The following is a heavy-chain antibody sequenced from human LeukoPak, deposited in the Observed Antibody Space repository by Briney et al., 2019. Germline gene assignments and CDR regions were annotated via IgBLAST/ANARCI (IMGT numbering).Heavy chain of an antibody. CDR2: ISSRSFTI. D-gene: IGHD6-19*01. J-gene: IGHJ3*02. Sequence: GGSLRLSCAASGFTFSAYSMNWVRQAPGKGLDWVSYISSRSFTIYYADSVKGRFTISRDNAKNSLYLEMNSLRDEDTAVYYCARGAIAVAGYDAFDIWGQGTVVTVSS. CDR1: GFTFSAYS. V-gene: IGHV3-48*02. CDR3: ARGAIAVAGYDAFDI.